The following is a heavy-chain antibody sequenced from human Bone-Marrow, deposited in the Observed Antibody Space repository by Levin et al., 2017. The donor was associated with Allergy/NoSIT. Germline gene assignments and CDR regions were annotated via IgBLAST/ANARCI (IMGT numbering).Heavy chain of an antibody. V-gene: IGHV3-9*01. D-gene: IGHD6-6*01. CDR1: GFTFDDSA. CDR2: ISWNSGSI. CDR3: AKDKGWRYSSSSAYYYGMDV. Sequence: GGSLRLSCAASGFTFDDSAMHWVRQAPGKGLEWVSGISWNSGSIAYADSVKGRFTISRDNAKNSLYLQMNSLRAEDTALYYCAKDKGWRYSSSSAYYYGMDVWGQGTTVTVSS. J-gene: IGHJ6*02.